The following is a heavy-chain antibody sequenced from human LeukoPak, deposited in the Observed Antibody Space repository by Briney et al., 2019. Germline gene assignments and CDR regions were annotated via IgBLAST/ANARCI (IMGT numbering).Heavy chain of an antibody. CDR3: ARDRSPPYDYVWGSYRHDAFDI. CDR1: GFTFSSYS. V-gene: IGHV3-21*01. J-gene: IGHJ3*02. Sequence: PGGSLRLSCAASGFTFSSYSMNWVRQAPGKGLEWVSSISSSSSYIYYADSVKGRFTISRDNAKNSLYLQMNSLRAEDTAVYYRARDRSPPYDYVWGSYRHDAFDIWGQGTMVTVSS. D-gene: IGHD3-16*02. CDR2: ISSSSSYI.